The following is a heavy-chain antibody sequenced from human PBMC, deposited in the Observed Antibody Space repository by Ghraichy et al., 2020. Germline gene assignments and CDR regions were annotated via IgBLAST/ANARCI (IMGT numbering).Heavy chain of an antibody. V-gene: IGHV3-33*01. J-gene: IGHJ6*02. CDR3: ARDWKGMDV. CDR1: GFTFSTYA. D-gene: IGHD1-1*01. Sequence: GGSLRLSCAASGFTFSTYAMHWVRQAPGKGLEWVAVIWYDGSNKYYSVSVKGRFTISRDNSKNMLYLQMNSLRAEDTAVYYCARDWKGMDVWGQGTTVTVSS. CDR2: IWYDGSNK.